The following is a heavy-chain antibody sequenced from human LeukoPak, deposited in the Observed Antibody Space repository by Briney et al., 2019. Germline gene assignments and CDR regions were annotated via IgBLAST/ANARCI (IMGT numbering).Heavy chain of an antibody. CDR3: AAQGHSYYDILTGYPNWFDP. CDR1: GFTFSSYA. Sequence: GGSLRLSCAASGFTFSSYAMSWVRQAPGKGLEWVSAISGSGGSTYYADSVKGRFTISRDNSKNTLYLQMNSLRAEDTAVYYCAAQGHSYYDILTGYPNWFDPWGQGTLVTVSS. CDR2: ISGSGGST. D-gene: IGHD3-9*01. V-gene: IGHV3-23*01. J-gene: IGHJ5*02.